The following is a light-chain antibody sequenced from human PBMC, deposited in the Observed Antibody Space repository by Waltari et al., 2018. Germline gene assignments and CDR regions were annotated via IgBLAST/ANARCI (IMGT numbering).Light chain of an antibody. CDR2: DAS. Sequence: DIQMTQSPSSLSASVGDRVTISCRASQDIQNYLAWYQQKPGKAPHLLLSDASNLETGVPSRFSGSGSGTLFIFTINSLQPEDFATYYCQQYDNLPLTFGGGTKVEIK. CDR1: QDIQNY. CDR3: QQYDNLPLT. J-gene: IGKJ4*01. V-gene: IGKV1-33*01.